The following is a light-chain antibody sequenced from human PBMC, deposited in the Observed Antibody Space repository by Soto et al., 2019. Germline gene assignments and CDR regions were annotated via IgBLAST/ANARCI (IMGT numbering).Light chain of an antibody. CDR3: QQLSNYPSS. CDR2: AAS. V-gene: IGKV1-9*01. J-gene: IGKJ4*01. Sequence: IQLTQSPSSLSAYVGDGVTITCRASQDISSHLAWYQQKPGRAPELLIYAASTLQSGVPSRFSGSGSGTDFTLTISSLQPEDFATYYCQQLSNYPSSVGGGTKVDIK. CDR1: QDISSH.